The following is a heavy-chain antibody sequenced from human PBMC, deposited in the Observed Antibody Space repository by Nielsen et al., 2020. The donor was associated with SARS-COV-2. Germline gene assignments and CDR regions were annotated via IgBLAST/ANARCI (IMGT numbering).Heavy chain of an antibody. CDR1: GFTFTSYA. CDR2: IRGSGDKT. CDR3: ARFGRIVEVGSGATFPDVFDV. Sequence: GESLKISCAASGFTFTSYAMTWVRQAPAKGLEWVSGIRGSGDKTYYADSVKGRFTISRDNSKNTLHLQMNSLRVEDTAVYFCARFGRIVEVGSGATFPDVFDVWGQGTMVTVSS. J-gene: IGHJ3*01. D-gene: IGHD2-21*01. V-gene: IGHV3-23*01.